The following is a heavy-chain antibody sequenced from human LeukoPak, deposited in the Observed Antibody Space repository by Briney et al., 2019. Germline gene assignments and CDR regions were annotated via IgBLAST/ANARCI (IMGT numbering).Heavy chain of an antibody. CDR2: IYYSGTT. V-gene: IGHV4-59*12. CDR3: ARGRGGGGSSNNWFDP. Sequence: PSETLSLTCTVSGGSISSYYWSWIRQPPGKGLEWFGYIYYSGTTNYNPSLKSRVTISVDTSKNQFSLNLISVTAADTAVYFCARGRGGGGSSNNWFDPWGQGTLVTVSS. CDR1: GGSISSYY. D-gene: IGHD2-15*01. J-gene: IGHJ5*02.